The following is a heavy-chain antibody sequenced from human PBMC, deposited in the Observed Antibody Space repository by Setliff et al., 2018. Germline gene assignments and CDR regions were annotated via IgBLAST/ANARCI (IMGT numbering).Heavy chain of an antibody. Sequence: GGSLRLSCAASGFTFSNYLMTWVRQAPGKGLEWVSTISVSGGGTYYADSVKGRFTISRDNSKNTLYLQMNSLRTEDTAVYYCTRGDNNSFDYWGQGTLVTVSS. J-gene: IGHJ4*02. V-gene: IGHV3-23*01. CDR3: TRGDNNSFDY. CDR2: ISVSGGGT. D-gene: IGHD4-4*01. CDR1: GFTFSNYL.